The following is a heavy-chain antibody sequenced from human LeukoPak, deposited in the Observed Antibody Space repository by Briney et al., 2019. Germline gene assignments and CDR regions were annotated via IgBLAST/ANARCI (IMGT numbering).Heavy chain of an antibody. V-gene: IGHV1-2*02. CDR1: AYTFTGYY. D-gene: IGHD6-19*01. J-gene: IGHJ6*03. CDR2: IYPNSGGT. CDR3: ARSEQFPYYMDV. Sequence: GASVKVSCKASAYTFTGYYMHWVRQAPGQGLEWMGWIYPNSGGTNYAQKFQGRVTMTRDTSISTAYMELSRLRSDDTAVYCCARSEQFPYYMDVWGKGTTVTVSS.